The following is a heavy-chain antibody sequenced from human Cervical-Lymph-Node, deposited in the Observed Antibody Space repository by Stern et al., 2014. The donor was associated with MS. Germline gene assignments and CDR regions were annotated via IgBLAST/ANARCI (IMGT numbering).Heavy chain of an antibody. J-gene: IGHJ4*02. D-gene: IGHD3-16*01. V-gene: IGHV4-4*02. CDR1: GGSISSSHW. CDR3: ARASEEGEPYFDY. CDR2: FYQSGTT. Sequence: QVQLQESGPGLVKPSGTLSLTCAVSGGSISSSHWWSWVRQPPGKGLEWIGEFYQSGTTTYNPSLKSRVTISVDRSKNQFSLNLSSVTAADTAVYYCARASEEGEPYFDYWGQGSLVTVSS.